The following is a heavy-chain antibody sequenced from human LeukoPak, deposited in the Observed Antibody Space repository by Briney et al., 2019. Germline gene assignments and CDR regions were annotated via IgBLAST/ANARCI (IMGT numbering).Heavy chain of an antibody. CDR1: GYARTELS. J-gene: IGHJ4*02. V-gene: IGHV1-24*01. D-gene: IGHD3-22*01. Sequence: ASVRVSCKFSGYARTELSMHWVRQAPGKGLEWMGGFDPEDAEIIYAQKLQGRVTMTEDTSTDTAYMELSSLTSEDTAVYYCATSSSGYFGFDFWGQGTLVTVSS. CDR3: ATSSSGYFGFDF. CDR2: FDPEDAEI.